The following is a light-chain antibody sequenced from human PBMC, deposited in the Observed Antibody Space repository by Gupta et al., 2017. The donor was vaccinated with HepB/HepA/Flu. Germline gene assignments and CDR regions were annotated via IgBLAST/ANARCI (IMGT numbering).Light chain of an antibody. CDR1: QSVSSSY. V-gene: IGKV3-20*01. CDR2: GAS. CDR3: QQYGSSPPA. J-gene: IGKJ1*01. Sequence: EIVLTQSPGTLSLSPGERATLSCRASQSVSSSYLAWYQKKPGQAPRLLIYGASSRASGIADRFSGSGSGTDFTLTISRLEAEDFAVYYCQQYGSSPPALGQGTKVEIK.